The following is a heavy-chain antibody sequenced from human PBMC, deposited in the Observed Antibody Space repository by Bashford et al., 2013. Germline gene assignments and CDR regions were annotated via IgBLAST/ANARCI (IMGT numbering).Heavy chain of an antibody. V-gene: IGHV5-51*01. J-gene: IGHJ6*02. CDR2: INPGDSNT. Sequence: GESLKISCEASGYRFTSYWIGWVRRLPGKGLEWMGIINPGDSNTRYSPSFQGQVTISADKSISTAYLQWSSLKASDTAMYYCARRGVLWYSGSPSPYYYGMDVWGQGTTVTVSS. D-gene: IGHD1-26*01. CDR1: GYRFTSYW. CDR3: ARRGVLWYSGSPSPYYYGMDV.